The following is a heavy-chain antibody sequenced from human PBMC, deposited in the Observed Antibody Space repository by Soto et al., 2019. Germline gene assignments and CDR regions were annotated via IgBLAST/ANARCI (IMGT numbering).Heavy chain of an antibody. J-gene: IGHJ4*02. CDR2: INPKSGGT. CDR3: ARGGTFAYDTSGYSVY. V-gene: IGHV1-2*02. CDR1: GYTFSAYY. D-gene: IGHD3-22*01. Sequence: ASVKVSCKTSGYTFSAYYMHWVRQAPGQGLEWMGWINPKSGGTLYAQKFQGRVTMTRDTSISTAYMELSRLRSDDTAVYYCARGGTFAYDTSGYSVYGGQGPLVPVSS.